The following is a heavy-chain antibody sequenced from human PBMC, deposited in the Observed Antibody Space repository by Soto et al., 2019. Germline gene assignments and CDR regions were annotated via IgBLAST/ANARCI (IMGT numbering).Heavy chain of an antibody. J-gene: IGHJ6*02. D-gene: IGHD3-9*01. CDR3: ARGPTYYDILTGLKYYYGMDV. CDR2: IYYSGST. CDR1: GGSISSYY. V-gene: IGHV4-59*01. Sequence: SETLSLTCTVSGGSISSYYWSWIRQPPGKGLEWIGYIYYSGSTNYNPSLKSRVTISVDTSKNQFSPKLSSVTAADTAVYYCARGPTYYDILTGLKYYYGMDVWGQGTTVTVSS.